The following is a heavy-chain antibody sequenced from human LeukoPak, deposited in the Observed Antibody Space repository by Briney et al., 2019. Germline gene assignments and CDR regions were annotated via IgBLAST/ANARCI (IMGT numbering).Heavy chain of an antibody. D-gene: IGHD6-19*01. Sequence: SETLSLTCHVSRDSISNYYWSWIRQSPGKGLEWMGYIYYTGSTNYNPSLRSRVTMSVDTSKNQFSLKLSSVTAADTAVYYCAGGLAVAADAFDIWGQGTMVTVSS. CDR3: AGGLAVAADAFDI. J-gene: IGHJ3*02. CDR2: IYYTGST. CDR1: RDSISNYY. V-gene: IGHV4-59*01.